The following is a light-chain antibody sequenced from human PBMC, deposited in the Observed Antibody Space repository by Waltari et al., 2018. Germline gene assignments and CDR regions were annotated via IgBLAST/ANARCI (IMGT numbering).Light chain of an antibody. CDR1: QSVSSY. V-gene: IGKV3-11*01. Sequence: EIVLTQSPATLSLSPGERATLSCRASQSVSSYLGWYQQKHGQAPMTRIYEAANRATGIPARFSGSGSGTDFTLTISSLEPEDFAVYYCQQRSNWPGTFGQGTKLEI. CDR2: EAA. J-gene: IGKJ2*01. CDR3: QQRSNWPGT.